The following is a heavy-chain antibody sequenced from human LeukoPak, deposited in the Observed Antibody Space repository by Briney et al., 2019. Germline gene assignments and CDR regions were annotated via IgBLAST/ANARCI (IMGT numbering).Heavy chain of an antibody. V-gene: IGHV1-2*02. CDR2: INPKSGGT. J-gene: IGHJ3*02. Sequence: ASVKVSCKASGYTFTDYFMNWVRQAPGQGLEWLGWINPKSGGTVYAQKFQGRVTMTRDTSSSTAYMELSRLRFDDTVVYYCARGPRITIFGVVMANDAFDIWGQGTMVTVSS. D-gene: IGHD3-3*01. CDR1: GYTFTDYF. CDR3: ARGPRITIFGVVMANDAFDI.